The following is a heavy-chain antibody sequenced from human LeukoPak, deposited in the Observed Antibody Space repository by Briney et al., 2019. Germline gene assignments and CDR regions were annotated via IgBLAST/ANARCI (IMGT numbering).Heavy chain of an antibody. CDR3: ARGGFFDILTGYYQTQYYYPMDV. D-gene: IGHD3-9*01. V-gene: IGHV3-30*03. CDR2: TSYDGGDK. CDR1: GLPIGDFA. Sequence: GGSLRLSCVASGLPIGDFAMHWVRQAPGQGLEWVAVTSYDGGDKYYADSVKGRFTISRDNSKNTVSLEMNSLRAEDTAVYYCARGGFFDILTGYYQTQYYYPMDVWGRGTTVTVSS. J-gene: IGHJ6*02.